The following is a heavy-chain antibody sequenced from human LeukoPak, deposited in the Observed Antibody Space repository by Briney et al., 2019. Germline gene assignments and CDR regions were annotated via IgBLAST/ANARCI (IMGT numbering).Heavy chain of an antibody. Sequence: SETLSLTCTVSGGSISSYYWSWIRQPPGKGLEWIGYIYYSGSTNYNPSLKSRVTISVDTSKNQFSLKLSSVTAADTAVYYCARGFGSGWYEVDXWGQGXLVTV. D-gene: IGHD6-19*01. CDR3: ARGFGSGWYEVDX. V-gene: IGHV4-59*01. CDR2: IYYSGST. CDR1: GGSISSYY. J-gene: IGHJ4*02.